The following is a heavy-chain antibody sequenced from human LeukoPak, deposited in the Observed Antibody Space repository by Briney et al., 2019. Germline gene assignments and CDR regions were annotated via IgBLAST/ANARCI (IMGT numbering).Heavy chain of an antibody. Sequence: GGSLRLSCAASGFTFSRNAMNWVRQAPGKGLEWVSFISSSSNYMSYADSVKGRFTISRDNAKSSLYLQMNSLRAEDTAVYYCAKFTSISGYLWRDFDYWGQGTLVTVSS. CDR1: GFTFSRNA. CDR2: ISSSSNYM. D-gene: IGHD3-22*01. J-gene: IGHJ4*02. V-gene: IGHV3-21*04. CDR3: AKFTSISGYLWRDFDY.